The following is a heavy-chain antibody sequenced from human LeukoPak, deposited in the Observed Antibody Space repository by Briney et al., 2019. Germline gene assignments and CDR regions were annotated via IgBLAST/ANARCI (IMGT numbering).Heavy chain of an antibody. V-gene: IGHV3-30*18. Sequence: GGSLRLSCAASGFSFAGYGMNWVRQAPGRGLEGVAVITYDGRKKYYADSVKGRFTISRDNSKNTQYLEMNSLRAEDTAVYYCVKDRTYHYDSGSSILDYWGQGTLVTVSS. CDR2: ITYDGRKK. J-gene: IGHJ4*02. CDR1: GFSFAGYG. CDR3: VKDRTYHYDSGSSILDY. D-gene: IGHD3-10*01.